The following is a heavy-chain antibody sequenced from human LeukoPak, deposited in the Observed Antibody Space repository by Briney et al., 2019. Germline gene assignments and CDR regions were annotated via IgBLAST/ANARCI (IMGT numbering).Heavy chain of an antibody. CDR3: ARETMVRGVITDDY. Sequence: PSGTLSLTCTVSGGSISSYYWSWIRQPPGKGLEWIGYIYYSGSTNYNPSLKSRVTISVDTSKNQFSLKLSSVTAADTAVYYCARETMVRGVITDDYWGQGTLVTVSS. CDR2: IYYSGST. CDR1: GGSISSYY. V-gene: IGHV4-59*01. J-gene: IGHJ4*02. D-gene: IGHD3-10*01.